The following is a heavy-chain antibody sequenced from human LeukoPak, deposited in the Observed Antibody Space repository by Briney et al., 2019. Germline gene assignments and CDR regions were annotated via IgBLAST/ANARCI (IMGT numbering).Heavy chain of an antibody. CDR1: GASIIPYY. D-gene: IGHD6-13*01. V-gene: IGHV4-59*13. Sequence: SETLSLTCTVSGASIIPYYWSWIRQPPGKGLDWIAYIHSNGNTGYNPSLKSRLTISVDTSKNHFSLKVTSMTTADTGVYYCARSLPGAIGAADFWGQGTLVTVSS. J-gene: IGHJ4*02. CDR2: IHSNGNT. CDR3: ARSLPGAIGAADF.